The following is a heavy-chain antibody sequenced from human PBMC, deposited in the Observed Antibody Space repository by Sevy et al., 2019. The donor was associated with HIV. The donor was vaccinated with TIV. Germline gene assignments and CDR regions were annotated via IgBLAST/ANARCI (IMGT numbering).Heavy chain of an antibody. CDR1: GFTFSSYW. CDR2: IKQDGSEK. J-gene: IGHJ4*02. V-gene: IGHV3-7*01. CDR3: AREGSGSLWYYFDY. Sequence: GGSLRLSCAASGFTFSSYWMHWVRQAPGKGLEWVANIKQDGSEKYYVDSVKGRFTISRDNAKNSLYLQMNSLRAEDTAVYYCAREGSGSLWYYFDYWGQGTLVTVSS. D-gene: IGHD3-22*01.